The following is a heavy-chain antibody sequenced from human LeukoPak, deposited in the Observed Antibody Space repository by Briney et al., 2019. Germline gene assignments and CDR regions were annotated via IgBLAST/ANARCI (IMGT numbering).Heavy chain of an antibody. V-gene: IGHV3-64*01. D-gene: IGHD3-10*01. CDR2: ISSNGGST. Sequence: PGGSLRLSGASSGFTFSSYAMHWVRQAPGKGLEYVSAISSNGGSTYYANSVKGRFTISRDNSKNTLYLQMGSLRAEDMAVYYCAREYYGSGTQNYFDYWGRGTLVTVSS. J-gene: IGHJ4*02. CDR3: AREYYGSGTQNYFDY. CDR1: GFTFSSYA.